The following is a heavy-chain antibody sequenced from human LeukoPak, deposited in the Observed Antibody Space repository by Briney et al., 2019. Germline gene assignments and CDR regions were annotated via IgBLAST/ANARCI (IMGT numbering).Heavy chain of an antibody. CDR3: GRARVLTGDYVWGSRQPDYYYYGKDV. CDR2: TSYDGRNK. Sequence: PGGSLRLSCAASGFTFSSYAMHWVRQAPGKGLEWITVTSYDGRNKYYADSVKGRFTISRDNSKNTLYLQMNSLRPEDTAVYYCGRARVLTGDYVWGSRQPDYYYYGKDVWGQGTTVTVSS. V-gene: IGHV3-30*04. CDR1: GFTFSSYA. J-gene: IGHJ6*02. D-gene: IGHD3-16*01.